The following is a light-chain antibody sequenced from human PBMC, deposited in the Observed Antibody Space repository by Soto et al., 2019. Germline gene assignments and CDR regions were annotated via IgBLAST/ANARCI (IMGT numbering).Light chain of an antibody. Sequence: DIQMTQSPSSLSASIGDRVTITCRASQGIKNDLAWYQQKPGKAPKRLIYAVSSLQSGVPSRFSGSGSETDFTLTTSSLQPEDFATYYCLQHHSYPQTFGQGATVDMK. J-gene: IGKJ1*01. CDR2: AVS. V-gene: IGKV1-17*01. CDR3: LQHHSYPQT. CDR1: QGIKND.